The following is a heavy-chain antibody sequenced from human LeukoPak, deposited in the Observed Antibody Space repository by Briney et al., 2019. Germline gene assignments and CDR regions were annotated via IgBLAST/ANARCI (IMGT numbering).Heavy chain of an antibody. D-gene: IGHD5/OR15-5a*01. CDR2: ITTGRTL. CDR1: GFTFNDYY. Sequence: GGSLRLSCAASGFTFNDYYMSWVRQAPGKGLEWVSYITTGRTLSYADSVKGRFTISRENAKNSLFLQMKSLRVEDTAVYYCARVVSSRSTVGFDPWGQGTLVTVSS. V-gene: IGHV3-69-1*01. CDR3: ARVVSSRSTVGFDP. J-gene: IGHJ5*02.